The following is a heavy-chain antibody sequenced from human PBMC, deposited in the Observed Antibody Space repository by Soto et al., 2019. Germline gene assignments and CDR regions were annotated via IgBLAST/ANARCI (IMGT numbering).Heavy chain of an antibody. CDR2: INHSGST. D-gene: IGHD3-3*01. CDR1: GGSFNGYY. J-gene: IGHJ5*02. V-gene: IGHV4-34*01. CDR3: AGRESDLWSRYYNWFDP. Sequence: SETLSLTCAVYGGSFNGYYWSWIRHPPGEGLEWIGEINHSGSTNYNPSLKSRVTISVDTSKNQFSLKLSSVTAADTAVYYCAGRESDLWSRYYNWFDPRGRATLVTVSS.